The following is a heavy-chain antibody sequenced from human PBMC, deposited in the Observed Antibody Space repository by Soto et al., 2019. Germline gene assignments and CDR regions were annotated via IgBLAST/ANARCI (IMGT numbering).Heavy chain of an antibody. CDR1: GGSISSGDYY. CDR2: IYYSGST. D-gene: IGHD5-18*01. Sequence: QVQLQESGPGLVKPSQTLSLTCTVSGGSISSGDYYWSWIRQPPGKGLEWIGYIYYSGSTYYNPSLKRRVTISVDTSKNQFSLKLSSVPAADTAVYYCARQDTAMVTWFDPWGQGTLVTVSS. J-gene: IGHJ5*02. CDR3: ARQDTAMVTWFDP. V-gene: IGHV4-30-4*01.